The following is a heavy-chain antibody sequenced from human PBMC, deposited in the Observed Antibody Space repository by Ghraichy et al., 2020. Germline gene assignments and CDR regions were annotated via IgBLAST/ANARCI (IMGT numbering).Heavy chain of an antibody. D-gene: IGHD2-2*01. CDR2: ISSSGFSK. CDR3: ARGVVAPAADF. CDR1: GFSFSDYF. J-gene: IGHJ4*02. V-gene: IGHV3-11*01. Sequence: GESLNISCAASGFSFSDYFMTWIRQAPGKGLEWVGYISSSGFSKYYADSVKGRFTISRDNAKNSLDLQMNRLRVEDTAVYYCARGVVAPAADFWGQGSLVTVSS.